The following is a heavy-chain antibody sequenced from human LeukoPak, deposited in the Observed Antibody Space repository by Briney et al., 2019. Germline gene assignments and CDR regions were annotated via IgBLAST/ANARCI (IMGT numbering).Heavy chain of an antibody. CDR3: ARGESFAFVN. V-gene: IGHV3-23*01. D-gene: IGHD2-21*01. J-gene: IGHJ3*02. CDR1: GFTFSTYD. Sequence: LPGGSPRLSCGASGFTFSTYDMQWVRQAPGKGQEWVSGIGRSGSTYYTDSVKGRFTISRDNSKDTLYLQMNSLRAEDTAVCYCARGESFAFVNWGQGTMVTVSS. CDR2: IGRSGST.